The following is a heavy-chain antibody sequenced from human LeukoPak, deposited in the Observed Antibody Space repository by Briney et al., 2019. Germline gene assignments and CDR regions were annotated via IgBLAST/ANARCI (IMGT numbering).Heavy chain of an antibody. Sequence: SETLSLTCAVSGDSISSRNWWSWVRQPPGKGLEWIGEIHHSGSTNYNPSLKSRVTMSVDKSKNQFSLNLSSVTAADTAVYYCARIRGFGADYYYYYMDVWGKGTTVTDSS. CDR2: IHHSGST. J-gene: IGHJ6*03. CDR1: GDSISSRNW. D-gene: IGHD3-10*01. V-gene: IGHV4-4*02. CDR3: ARIRGFGADYYYYYMDV.